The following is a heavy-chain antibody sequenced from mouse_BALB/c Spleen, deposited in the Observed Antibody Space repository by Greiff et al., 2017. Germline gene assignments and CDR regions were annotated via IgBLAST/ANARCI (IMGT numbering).Heavy chain of an antibody. Sequence: EVQLQQSGPELVKPGASVKISCKASGYTFTDYNMHWVKQSHGKSLEWIGYIYPYNGGTGYNQKFKSKATLTVDNSSSTAYMELRSLTSEDSAVYYCARPLYGNFLAWFAYWGQGTPLTVSS. CDR1: GYTFTDYN. V-gene: IGHV1S29*02. J-gene: IGHJ2*01. CDR3: ARPLYGNFLAWFAY. CDR2: IYPYNGGT. D-gene: IGHD2-1*01.